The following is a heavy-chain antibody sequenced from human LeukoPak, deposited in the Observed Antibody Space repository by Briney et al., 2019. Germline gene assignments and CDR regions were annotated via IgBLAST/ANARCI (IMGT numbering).Heavy chain of an antibody. CDR1: GGSICSYY. V-gene: IGHV4-59*01. J-gene: IGHJ5*02. CDR3: ARAAAGNWFDP. Sequence: SETLSLTCTVSGGSICSYYWSWIRQPPGKGLEWIGYIYYSGSTNYNPSLKSRVTISVDTSKNQFSLKLSSVTAADTAVYYCARAAAGNWFDPWGQGTLVTVSS. D-gene: IGHD6-13*01. CDR2: IYYSGST.